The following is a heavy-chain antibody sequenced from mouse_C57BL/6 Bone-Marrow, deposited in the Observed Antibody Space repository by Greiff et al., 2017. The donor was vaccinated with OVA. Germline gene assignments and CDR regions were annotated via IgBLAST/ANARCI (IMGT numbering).Heavy chain of an antibody. J-gene: IGHJ1*03. CDR2: IYPGDGDT. CDR1: GYAFSSSW. Sequence: VQLQQSGPELVKPGASVKISCKASGYAFSSSWMNWVKQRPGKGLEWIGRIYPGDGDTNYNGKFKGKATLTADKSSSTAYMQLSSLTSEDSAVYFCASLYGSSYWYFDVWGTGTTVTVSS. D-gene: IGHD1-1*01. CDR3: ASLYGSSYWYFDV. V-gene: IGHV1-82*01.